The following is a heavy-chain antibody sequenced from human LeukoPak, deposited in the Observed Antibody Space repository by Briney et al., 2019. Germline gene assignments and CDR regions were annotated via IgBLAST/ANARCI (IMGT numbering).Heavy chain of an antibody. V-gene: IGHV3-33*01. CDR1: GFTFSSYG. CDR3: ARLWFGENDY. CDR2: IWYDGSDK. Sequence: GGSLRLSCAASGFTFSSYGMHWVRQAPGEGLEWVAVIWYDGSDKYYADSVKGRFTISRDNSKNTLYLQMNSLRAEDTAVYYCARLWFGENDYWGQGTLVTVSS. D-gene: IGHD3-10*01. J-gene: IGHJ4*02.